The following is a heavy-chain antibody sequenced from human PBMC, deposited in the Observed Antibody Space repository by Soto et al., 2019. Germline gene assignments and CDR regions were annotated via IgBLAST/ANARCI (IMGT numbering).Heavy chain of an antibody. CDR3: ARSGLSNNDY. CDR1: GFSFSANA. V-gene: IGHV3-23*01. J-gene: IGHJ4*02. CDR2: ILHIGDSE. Sequence: DVQLLESGGGLVQPGGSLRLSCVASGFSFSANAMTWVRQAPGKGLEWVASILHIGDSEYYADSVKGRFTISRDNSKRTMYLQMNSLRAEDTAVYYCARSGLSNNDYWGQGTLVTVSS. D-gene: IGHD2-15*01.